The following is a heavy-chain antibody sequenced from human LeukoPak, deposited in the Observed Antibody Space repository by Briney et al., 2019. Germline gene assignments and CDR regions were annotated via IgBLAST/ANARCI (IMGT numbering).Heavy chain of an antibody. CDR1: GYTFTSYD. J-gene: IGHJ6*03. V-gene: IGHV1-8*01. Sequence: ASVKVSCKASGYTFTSYDINWVRQATGQGLEWMGWMNPNSGNTGYAQKFQGRVTMTRNTSITTAYMELSSLRSEDTAVYYCARAADIVVVPAAMPMDVWGKGTTVTVSS. CDR3: ARAADIVVVPAAMPMDV. CDR2: MNPNSGNT. D-gene: IGHD2-2*01.